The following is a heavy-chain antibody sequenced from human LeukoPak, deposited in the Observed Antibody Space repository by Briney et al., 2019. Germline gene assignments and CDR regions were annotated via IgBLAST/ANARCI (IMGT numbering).Heavy chain of an antibody. V-gene: IGHV4-34*01. Sequence: PSETLSLTCAVYGGSFSGYYWSWIRQPPGKGLEWIGEINHSGSTNYNPSLKSRVTISVDTSKNQFSLKLSSVTAADTAVYYCARPMVRGVIIAFDIWGQGTMVTVSS. CDR1: GGSFSGYY. CDR2: INHSGST. CDR3: ARPMVRGVIIAFDI. J-gene: IGHJ3*02. D-gene: IGHD3-10*01.